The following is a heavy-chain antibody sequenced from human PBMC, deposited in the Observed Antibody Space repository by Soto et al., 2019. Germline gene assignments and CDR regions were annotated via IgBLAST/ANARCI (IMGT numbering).Heavy chain of an antibody. V-gene: IGHV3-30*18. CDR1: GFTFSSYG. CDR3: AKGMKVRGVIDDAFDI. D-gene: IGHD3-10*01. J-gene: IGHJ3*02. Sequence: ESGGGVVQPGRSLRLSCAASGFTFSSYGMHWVRQAPGKGLEWVAVISYDGSNKYYADSVKGRFTISRDNSKNTLYLQMNSLRAEDTAVYYCAKGMKVRGVIDDAFDIWGQGTMVTVSS. CDR2: ISYDGSNK.